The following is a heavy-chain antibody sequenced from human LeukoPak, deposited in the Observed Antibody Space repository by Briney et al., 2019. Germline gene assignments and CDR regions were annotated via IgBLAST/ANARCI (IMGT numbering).Heavy chain of an antibody. D-gene: IGHD1-7*01. CDR3: ATGSSLNWNYGSYYFDY. Sequence: PGGSLRLSCTASGFTFSSTGMHWVRQAPGKGLEWVGRIKSKTDGGTSDYAAPVKGRFIISRDDSRNTLYLQMNSLKIEDTAVYYCATGSSLNWNYGSYYFDYWGQGTLVTVSS. CDR2: IKSKTDGGTS. CDR1: GFTFSSTG. V-gene: IGHV3-15*05. J-gene: IGHJ4*02.